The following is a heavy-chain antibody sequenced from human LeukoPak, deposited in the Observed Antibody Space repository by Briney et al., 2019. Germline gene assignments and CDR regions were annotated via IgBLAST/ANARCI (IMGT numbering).Heavy chain of an antibody. J-gene: IGHJ4*02. CDR2: ISSSGSNI. Sequence: GGSLRLSCAASGFTFSSYEMNWVRQAPGKGLEWVPYISSSGSNIYYADSVKGWFTISRDNAKNSLYLQMNSLRAEDTAVYYCARFKLVVSSGWYYFDYWGQGTLVTVSS. V-gene: IGHV3-48*03. CDR3: ARFKLVVSSGWYYFDY. CDR1: GFTFSSYE. D-gene: IGHD6-19*01.